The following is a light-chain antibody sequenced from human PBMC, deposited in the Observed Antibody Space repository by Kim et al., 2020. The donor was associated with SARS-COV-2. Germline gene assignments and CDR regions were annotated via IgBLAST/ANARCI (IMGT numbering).Light chain of an antibody. CDR1: KLGDKY. V-gene: IGLV3-1*01. CDR2: QDT. J-gene: IGLJ1*01. CDR3: QAWDSSTYV. Sequence: VSPGQTASITCSGDKLGDKYACWYQQKPGQSPVLVIYQDTKRPPGIPERFSGSNAGNTATLTISGTQAMDEADYYCQAWDSSTYVFGPGTKVTVL.